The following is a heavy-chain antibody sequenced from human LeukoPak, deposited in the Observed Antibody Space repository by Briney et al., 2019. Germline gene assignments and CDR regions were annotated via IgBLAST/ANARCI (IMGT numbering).Heavy chain of an antibody. CDR2: LHYSGST. CDR1: GASISSSY. V-gene: IGHV4-59*12. J-gene: IGHJ3*02. D-gene: IGHD3-22*01. CDR3: ARGFFDRSGYSNAFDI. Sequence: PSETLSLTCTVSGASISSSYWSWIRQTPGTGLEWIAYLHYSGSTKYNPSLASRVATSVDTANNQFSLKLTSVTAADTAVYYCARGFFDRSGYSNAFDIWGQGTMVTVSS.